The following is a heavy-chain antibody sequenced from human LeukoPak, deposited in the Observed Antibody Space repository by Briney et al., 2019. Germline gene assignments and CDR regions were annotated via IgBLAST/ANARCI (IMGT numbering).Heavy chain of an antibody. CDR3: ARVAVAGTWWFDP. CDR2: ITGSSSYT. J-gene: IGHJ5*02. D-gene: IGHD6-19*01. CDR1: GFTFSSYT. Sequence: GGSLRLSCAASGFTFSSYTMNWVRLAPGKGLEWVSSITGSSSYTYYADSVKGRFTISRDNAKNSLYLQMNSLRAEDTAVYYCARVAVAGTWWFDPWGQGTLVTVSS. V-gene: IGHV3-21*01.